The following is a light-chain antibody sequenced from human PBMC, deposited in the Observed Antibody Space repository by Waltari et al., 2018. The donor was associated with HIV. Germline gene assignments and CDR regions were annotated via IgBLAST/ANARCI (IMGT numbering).Light chain of an antibody. CDR2: QDS. Sequence: SYELTQPPSVSVSPGQTASITCSGDKLGDNYACWYQQKQGQSPVLVIYQDSKRPSGIPERFSGSNSGNTATLTIRGTQAMDEADYYCQAWDSGTWVFGGGTKLTVL. CDR1: KLGDNY. V-gene: IGLV3-1*01. CDR3: QAWDSGTWV. J-gene: IGLJ3*02.